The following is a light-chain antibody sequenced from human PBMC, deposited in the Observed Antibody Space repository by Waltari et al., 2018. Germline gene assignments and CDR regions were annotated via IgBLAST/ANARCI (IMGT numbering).Light chain of an antibody. CDR1: SSVVGGYNY. CDR2: DVS. Sequence: QSALTQPASVSGSTGQSSTISCTGTSSVVGGYNYVPGYQQHPAKSPKLMIFDVSNRPSGVSNRFSGSKSGNTASLTISGLQAEDEADYYCSSYISSSTLEVFGGGTRLTVL. J-gene: IGLJ3*02. CDR3: SSYISSSTLEV. V-gene: IGLV2-14*03.